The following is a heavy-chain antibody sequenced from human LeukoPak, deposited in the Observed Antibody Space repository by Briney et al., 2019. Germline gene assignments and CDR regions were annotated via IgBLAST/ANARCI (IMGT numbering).Heavy chain of an antibody. D-gene: IGHD3-3*01. CDR1: GGTFSSYA. V-gene: IGHV1-69*13. CDR2: IIPIFGTA. Sequence: SVKVSCKASGGTFSSYAISWVRQAPGQGLEWMGGIIPIFGTANYAQKLQGRVTITADESTSTAYMELSSLRSEDTAVYYCALPPERRFLEWGNWGQGTLVTVSS. J-gene: IGHJ4*02. CDR3: ALPPERRFLEWGN.